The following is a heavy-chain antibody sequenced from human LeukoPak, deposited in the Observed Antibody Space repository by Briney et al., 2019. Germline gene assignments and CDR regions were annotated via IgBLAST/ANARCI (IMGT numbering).Heavy chain of an antibody. V-gene: IGHV3-7*01. CDR2: IKQDGSEK. CDR1: GFTFSSYW. CDR3: ARLQYSFLYGSGSYGVDY. J-gene: IGHJ4*02. Sequence: GGSLRLSCAASGFTFSSYWMSWVRQAPGKGLEWVANIKQDGSEKFCVDSVKGRFTISRDNAKNSLYLQMNSLRAEDTAVYYCARLQYSFLYGSGSYGVDYWGQGTLVTVSS. D-gene: IGHD3-10*01.